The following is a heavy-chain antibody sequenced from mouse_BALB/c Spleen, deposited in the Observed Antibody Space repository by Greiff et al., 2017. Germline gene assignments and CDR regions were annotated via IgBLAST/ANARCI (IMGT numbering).Heavy chain of an antibody. CDR3: ARGGLYFDY. CDR2: IYPGDGDT. CDR1: GYAFSSSW. V-gene: IGHV1-82*01. J-gene: IGHJ2*01. Sequence: VQLQQSGPELVKPGASVKISCKASGYAFSSSWMNWVKQRPGQGLEWIGRIYPGDGDTNYNGKFKGKATLTADKSSSTAYMQLSSLTSVDSAVYFCARGGLYFDYWGQGTTLTVSS.